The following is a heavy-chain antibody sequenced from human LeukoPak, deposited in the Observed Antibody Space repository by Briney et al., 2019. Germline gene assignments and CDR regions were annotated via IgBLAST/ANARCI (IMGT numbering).Heavy chain of an antibody. J-gene: IGHJ4*02. CDR1: GCTFSSYG. D-gene: IGHD2-2*01. V-gene: IGHV3-30*18. Sequence: PGVSLRLSRAASGCTFSSYGMHWVRQAPGKGLEWGAIISYEGSNKYYADSVKGRFTISRDNSKKTLHLKMNSLRAEDTAVYYCAKAPPNCNTVSCYADYWGQGTLVTVSS. CDR2: ISYEGSNK. CDR3: AKAPPNCNTVSCYADY.